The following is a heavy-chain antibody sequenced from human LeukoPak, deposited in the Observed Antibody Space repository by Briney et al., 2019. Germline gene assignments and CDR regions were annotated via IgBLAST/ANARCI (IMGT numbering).Heavy chain of an antibody. CDR3: ARSVYSGSDFDY. V-gene: IGHV1-2*02. CDR1: GYTFTGYY. CDR2: INPNSGGT. J-gene: IGHJ4*02. D-gene: IGHD1-26*01. Sequence: RASVKVSCKASGYTFTGYYMHWVRQAPGQGLEWMGWINPNSGGTNYAQKFQGRVTMTRDTSVSTAYMEPSRLRSDDTAVCYCARSVYSGSDFDYWGQGTLVTVSS.